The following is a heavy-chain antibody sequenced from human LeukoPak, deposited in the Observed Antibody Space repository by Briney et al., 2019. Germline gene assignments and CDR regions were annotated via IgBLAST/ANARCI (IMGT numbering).Heavy chain of an antibody. CDR2: INPNSGGT. D-gene: IGHD3-22*01. V-gene: IGHV1-2*02. CDR1: GYTFTGYY. J-gene: IGHJ4*02. Sequence: GASVKVSRKASGYTFTGYYMHWVRQAPGQGLEWMGWINPNSGGTNYAQKFQGRVTMTSDTSINTAYMELRRLRSDDTAVYFCARGAREGMIVVVISHHFDYWGQGTLVTVSS. CDR3: ARGAREGMIVVVISHHFDY.